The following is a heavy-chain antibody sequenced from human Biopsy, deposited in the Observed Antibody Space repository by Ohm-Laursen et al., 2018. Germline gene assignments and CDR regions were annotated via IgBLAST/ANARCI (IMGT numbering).Heavy chain of an antibody. J-gene: IGHJ6*02. Sequence: GSLRLSCSASEFTFSGYSMNWVRQAPGRGLEWVSYINVYSNKKYYADSVKGRFIVSRDNDKNSLYLQMNSLRAEGTAVYHCARSPGRDRMDVWGQGTTVIVSS. V-gene: IGHV3-48*04. D-gene: IGHD1-14*01. CDR2: INVYSNKK. CDR3: ARSPGRDRMDV. CDR1: EFTFSGYS.